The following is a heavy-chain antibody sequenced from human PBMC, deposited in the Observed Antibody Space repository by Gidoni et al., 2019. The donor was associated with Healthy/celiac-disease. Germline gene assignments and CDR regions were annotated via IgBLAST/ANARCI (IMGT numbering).Heavy chain of an antibody. V-gene: IGHV3-15*07. Sequence: EVQLVESGGGLVKPGGALRLACEASGFSFSNAWMNGVRQAPGKGLEGVVRIKSKTYGGTTDYAAPVKGRFTISRDDSKNTLYLQMNSLKTEDTAVYYCTTDRYQLLMGGWFDPWGQGTLVTVSS. D-gene: IGHD2-2*01. CDR3: TTDRYQLLMGGWFDP. CDR1: GFSFSNAW. J-gene: IGHJ5*02. CDR2: IKSKTYGGTT.